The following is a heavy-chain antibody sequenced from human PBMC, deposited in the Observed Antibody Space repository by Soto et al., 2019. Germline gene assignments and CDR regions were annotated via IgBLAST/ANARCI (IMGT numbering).Heavy chain of an antibody. V-gene: IGHV1-3*01. J-gene: IGHJ6*02. Sequence: QVPLVQSGAEVKKPGASVKVSCQASGYTFTTYALHWVRQAPGQRPEWMGWINPASGHTKYSKKFQDRVTITRDTSASTGYMELSSLRSEDTAVYYCGRSVVGATGEILYNAMDVWGQGTTVTVSS. CDR3: GRSVVGATGEILYNAMDV. CDR1: GYTFTTYA. D-gene: IGHD1-26*01. CDR2: INPASGHT.